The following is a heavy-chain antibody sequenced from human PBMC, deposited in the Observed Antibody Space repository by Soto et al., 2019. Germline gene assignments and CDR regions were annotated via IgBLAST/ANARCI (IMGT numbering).Heavy chain of an antibody. CDR1: GGSISSGDYY. CDR2: IYYSGST. CDR3: AREDNTKYCSSTSCHSRYGMDV. Sequence: SETLSLTCTVSGGSISSGDYYWSWIRQPPGKGLEWIVYIYYSGSTYYNPSLKSRVTISVDTSKNQFSLKLSSVTAADTAVYYCAREDNTKYCSSTSCHSRYGMDVWGQGTTVTVSS. V-gene: IGHV4-30-4*01. J-gene: IGHJ6*02. D-gene: IGHD2-2*01.